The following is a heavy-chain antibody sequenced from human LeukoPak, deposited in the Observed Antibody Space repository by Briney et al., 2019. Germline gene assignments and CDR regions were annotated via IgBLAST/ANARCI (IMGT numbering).Heavy chain of an antibody. D-gene: IGHD5-12*01. Sequence: SETLSLTCTVSGVSISSYYWSWIRQPAGKGLEWIGRIYTSGSPNYNPSLKSRVTMSVDTSKNQFSLKLSSVTAADTAVYYCAKTRGYSGYDAPGVWFDPWGQGTLVTVSS. CDR3: AKTRGYSGYDAPGVWFDP. V-gene: IGHV4-4*07. CDR2: IYTSGSP. CDR1: GVSISSYY. J-gene: IGHJ5*02.